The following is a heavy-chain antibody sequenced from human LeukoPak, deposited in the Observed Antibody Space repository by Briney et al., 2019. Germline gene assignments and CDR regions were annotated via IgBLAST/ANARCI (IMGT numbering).Heavy chain of an antibody. V-gene: IGHV3-21*06. Sequence: GGSLRLSCAASGFTFSSYNMNWVRQAPGKGLEWVSSIGSSSSYIYYADSVKGRFTISRDNAKNSLYLQMNSLRAEDTAVYYCARDPGHYDSSGYYYVGYFDYWGQGTLVTVSS. CDR3: ARDPGHYDSSGYYYVGYFDY. J-gene: IGHJ4*02. CDR2: IGSSSSYI. D-gene: IGHD3-22*01. CDR1: GFTFSSYN.